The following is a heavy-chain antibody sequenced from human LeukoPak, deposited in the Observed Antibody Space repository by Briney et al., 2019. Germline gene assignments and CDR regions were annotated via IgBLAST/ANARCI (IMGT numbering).Heavy chain of an antibody. V-gene: IGHV4-34*01. CDR2: INHSGST. CDR3: ASHFLFYDFWSGYYLGVFDY. Sequence: PSETLSLTCAVYGGSFSGYYWSWIRQPPGKGLEWIGEINHSGSTNYNPSLKRRVTISVDTSKNQFSLKLSSVTAADTAVYYCASHFLFYDFWSGYYLGVFDYWGQGTPVTVSS. CDR1: GGSFSGYY. D-gene: IGHD3-3*01. J-gene: IGHJ4*02.